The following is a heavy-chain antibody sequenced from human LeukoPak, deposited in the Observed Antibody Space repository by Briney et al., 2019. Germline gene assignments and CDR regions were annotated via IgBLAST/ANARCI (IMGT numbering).Heavy chain of an antibody. Sequence: SETLSLTCTVSGGSISSYYWSWIRQPAGKGLEWIGRIYTSGSTNYNPSLKSRVTISVDTSKNQFSLELSPMTAADTAVYYCARGPTLKYFHHWGQGTLVSVSS. J-gene: IGHJ1*01. CDR2: IYTSGST. CDR3: ARGPTLKYFHH. CDR1: GGSISSYY. V-gene: IGHV4-4*07.